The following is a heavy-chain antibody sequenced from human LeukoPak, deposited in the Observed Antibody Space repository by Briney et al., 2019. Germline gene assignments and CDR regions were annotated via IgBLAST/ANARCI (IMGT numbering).Heavy chain of an antibody. CDR2: ISYDGSNK. CDR1: GFTFRSYE. J-gene: IGHJ4*02. CDR3: AKGQRITMIVVIDY. D-gene: IGHD3-22*01. V-gene: IGHV3-30*18. Sequence: GGSLRLSCAASGFTFRSYEMNWVRQAPGKGLEWVAVISYDGSNKYYADSVKGRFTISRDNSKNTLYLQMNSLRAEDTAVYYCAKGQRITMIVVIDYWGQGTLVTVSS.